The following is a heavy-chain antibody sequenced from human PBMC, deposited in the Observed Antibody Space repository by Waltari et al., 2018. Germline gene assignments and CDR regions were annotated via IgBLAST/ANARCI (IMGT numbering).Heavy chain of an antibody. CDR1: GYSISSGYY. J-gene: IGHJ4*02. Sequence: QVQLQESGPGLVKPSETLSLTCAVSGYSISSGYYWGWIRQPPGKGLEWIGSIYHSGSTYYNPSLKGRVTISVDTSKNQFSLKLSSVTAADTAVYYCASPPLYSSSWFNYWGQGTLVTVSS. CDR2: IYHSGST. V-gene: IGHV4-38-2*01. D-gene: IGHD6-13*01. CDR3: ASPPLYSSSWFNY.